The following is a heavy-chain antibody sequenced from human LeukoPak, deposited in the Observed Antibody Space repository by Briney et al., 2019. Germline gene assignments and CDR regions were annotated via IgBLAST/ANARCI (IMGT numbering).Heavy chain of an antibody. CDR2: ISYSGST. J-gene: IGHJ4*02. D-gene: IGHD5-18*01. Sequence: SETLSLTCIVSGGSISSSSYYWGWIRQPPGQGLEWIGIISYSGSTYYNPSLKSRVTISVDMSKNQFSLKLSSVTAADTAVYYCARAGGYSYGPLLFDYWGQGTLVTVSS. CDR3: ARAGGYSYGPLLFDY. CDR1: GGSISSSSYY. V-gene: IGHV4-39*07.